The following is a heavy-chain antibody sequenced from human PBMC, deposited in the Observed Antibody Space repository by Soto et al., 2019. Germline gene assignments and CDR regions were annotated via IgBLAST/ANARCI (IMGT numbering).Heavy chain of an antibody. CDR2: ISAYNGNT. CDR3: ARSSQYFQY. CDR1: GYTFSNYG. Sequence: QVQLVQSGGEVRKPGASVKVSCKVSGYTFSNYGISWMRQAPGQGLEWMGWISAYNGNTKYAQKIQGRVTLTTDTSATTAYMELRSLRSYDTAVYYCARSSQYFQYWGQGTLVTVSS. J-gene: IGHJ1*01. V-gene: IGHV1-18*01.